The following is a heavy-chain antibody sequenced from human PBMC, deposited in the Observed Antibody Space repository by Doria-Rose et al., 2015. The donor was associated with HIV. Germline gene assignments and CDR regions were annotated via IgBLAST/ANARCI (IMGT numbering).Heavy chain of an antibody. Sequence: QVQLQESGAEVKKSGASVKVPCEASGYTFTSYYIHWVRQAPGQGLEWMGIINPSGGSINYAHKFQGRVTMTRDTSTSTVYMELSSLRSEDTAVYYCARDWRYSSSPKGIDYWGQGTLVTVSS. V-gene: IGHV1-46*01. CDR3: ARDWRYSSSPKGIDY. CDR2: INPSGGSI. D-gene: IGHD6-13*01. CDR1: GYTFTSYY. J-gene: IGHJ4*02.